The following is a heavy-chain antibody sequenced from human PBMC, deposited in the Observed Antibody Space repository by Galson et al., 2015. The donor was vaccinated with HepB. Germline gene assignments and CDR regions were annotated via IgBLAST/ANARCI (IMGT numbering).Heavy chain of an antibody. CDR3: AKDGGYSSSSVPDWCDP. CDR2: ISWNSGSI. Sequence: SLRLSCAASGFTFDDYAMHWVRQAPGKGLEWVSGISWNSGSIGYADSVKGRFTISRDNAKNSLYLQMNSLRAEDTALYYCAKDGGYSSSSVPDWCDPWGQGTLVTVSS. V-gene: IGHV3-9*01. D-gene: IGHD6-6*01. J-gene: IGHJ5*02. CDR1: GFTFDDYA.